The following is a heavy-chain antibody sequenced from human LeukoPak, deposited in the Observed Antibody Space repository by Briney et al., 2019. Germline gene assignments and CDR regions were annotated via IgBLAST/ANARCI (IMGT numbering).Heavy chain of an antibody. CDR1: GGSISSYY. V-gene: IGHV4-59*01. J-gene: IGHJ4*02. D-gene: IGHD5-18*01. CDR3: AGASYGLFMS. Sequence: SETLSLTCTVSGGSISSYYWSWIRQPPGKGLEWIGYIYYSGSTNYNPSLKSRVTISVDTSKNQFSLKLSSVTAADTAVCYCAGASYGLFMSWGQGTLVTVSS. CDR2: IYYSGST.